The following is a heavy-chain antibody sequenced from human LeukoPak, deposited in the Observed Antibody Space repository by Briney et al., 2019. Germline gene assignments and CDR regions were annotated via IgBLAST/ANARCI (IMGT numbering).Heavy chain of an antibody. Sequence: GGSLRLSCAASGFTFSSYEMYWVRQAPGEGLEWVSYISRSGSTMYYADSVKGRFTISRDNAKNSLYLQMNSLRAEDTAVYYCARDPTYYLDSSGYSYFDFWGQGTLVTVSS. CDR1: GFTFSSYE. J-gene: IGHJ4*02. V-gene: IGHV3-48*03. CDR2: ISRSGSTM. CDR3: ARDPTYYLDSSGYSYFDF. D-gene: IGHD3-22*01.